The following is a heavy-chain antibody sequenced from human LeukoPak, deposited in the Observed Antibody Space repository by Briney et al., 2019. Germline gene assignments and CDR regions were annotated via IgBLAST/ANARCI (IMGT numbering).Heavy chain of an antibody. J-gene: IGHJ5*02. D-gene: IGHD3-22*01. CDR3: VRVLSGSWDWFDP. Sequence: PGGSLRLSCAASGFTLSRYWIHWVRQAPGKGLEWVSRINPDGSTTTYADSVKGRFTISRDNAKNTVYLQMNSLRAEDTALYHCVRVLSGSWDWFDPWGQGTLSPSPQ. V-gene: IGHV3-74*01. CDR1: GFTLSRYW. CDR2: INPDGSTT.